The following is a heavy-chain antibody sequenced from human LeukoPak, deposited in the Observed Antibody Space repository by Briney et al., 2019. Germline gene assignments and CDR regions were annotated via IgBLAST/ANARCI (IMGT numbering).Heavy chain of an antibody. CDR3: ARDFDS. Sequence: PSETLSLTCTVSGGSSSSYYWTCIRQPAGKGLEWIGRIYKSGTTDYKPSMKSRVTMSVDTSKKQFSLKLSSVTDADTAVYYCARDFDSWGQGILVTVSP. CDR2: IYKSGTT. CDR1: GGSSSSYY. V-gene: IGHV4-4*07. J-gene: IGHJ4*02.